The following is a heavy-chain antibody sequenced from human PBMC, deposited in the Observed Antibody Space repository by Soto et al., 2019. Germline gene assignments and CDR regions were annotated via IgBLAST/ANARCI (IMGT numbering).Heavy chain of an antibody. J-gene: IGHJ6*02. CDR1: GGSISSYY. V-gene: IGHV4-59*01. CDR2: IYYSGST. Sequence: SETLSLTCTVSGGSISSYYWSWIRQPPGKGLEWIGYIYYSGSTNYNPSLKSRVTISVDTSKNQFSLKLSSVTAADTAVYYCASSTVDYYYYGMDVWGRGTTVTVSS. CDR3: ASSTVDYYYYGMDV. D-gene: IGHD4-17*01.